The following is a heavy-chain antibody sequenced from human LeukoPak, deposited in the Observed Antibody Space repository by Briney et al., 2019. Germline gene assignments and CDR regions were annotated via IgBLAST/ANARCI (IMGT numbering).Heavy chain of an antibody. CDR1: GFTFSSYS. J-gene: IGHJ4*02. V-gene: IGHV3-21*01. Sequence: GGSLRLSCTASGFTFSSYSMNWVRQAPGKGLEWVSSISSGSNNIYYADSVKGRFAISRDNAKNPLYLQMDSLRADDTAVYYCGRVRCSGGTCYTYSSDWAFEFWGQESLVIVSS. CDR2: ISSGSNNI. CDR3: GRVRCSGGTCYTYSSDWAFEF. D-gene: IGHD2-15*01.